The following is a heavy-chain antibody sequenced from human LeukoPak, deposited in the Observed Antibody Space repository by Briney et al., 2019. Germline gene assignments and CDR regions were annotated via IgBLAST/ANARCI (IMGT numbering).Heavy chain of an antibody. CDR1: GFAFGDYA. V-gene: IGHV3-49*03. J-gene: IGHJ1*01. CDR2: IRSKAYGGTT. CDR3: TRDRTTVTIAYFQH. D-gene: IGHD4-17*01. Sequence: GRSLRLSCTASGFAFGDYAMSWFRQAPGKGLEWVGFIRSKAYGGTTEYAASVKGRFTISRDDSKSIAYLQMNSLKTEDTAVYYCTRDRTTVTIAYFQHWGQGTLVTVSS.